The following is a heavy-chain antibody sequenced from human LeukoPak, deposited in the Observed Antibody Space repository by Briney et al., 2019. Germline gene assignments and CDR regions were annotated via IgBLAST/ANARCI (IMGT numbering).Heavy chain of an antibody. V-gene: IGHV3-66*01. D-gene: IGHD3-3*01. J-gene: IGHJ6*02. Sequence: GSLRLSCAASGFTVSSNYMSWVRQAPGKGLEWVSVIYSGGSTYYADSVKGRFTISRDNSKNTLYLQMNSLRAEDTAVYYCARDEYYDFWSGPYGMDVWGQGTTVTVSS. CDR1: GFTVSSNY. CDR3: ARDEYYDFWSGPYGMDV. CDR2: IYSGGST.